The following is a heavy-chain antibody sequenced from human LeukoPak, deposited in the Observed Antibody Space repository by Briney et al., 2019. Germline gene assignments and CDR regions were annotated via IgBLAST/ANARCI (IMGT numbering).Heavy chain of an antibody. CDR3: ASGDTNNWYAVFDY. CDR2: MYQSGNT. J-gene: IGHJ4*02. V-gene: IGHV4-4*02. D-gene: IGHD6-13*01. Sequence: SETLSLTCVVSGGSSISSGYWWSWVRQPPGKGLEWIGEMYQSGNTRYNPSLKSRVTISADKSKNQFSLKVSSVTAADTAVYYCASGDTNNWYAVFDYWGQGTLVTVSS. CDR1: GGSSISSGYW.